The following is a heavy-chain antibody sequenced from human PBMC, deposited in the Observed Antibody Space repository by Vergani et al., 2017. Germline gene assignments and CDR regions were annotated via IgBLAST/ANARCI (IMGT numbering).Heavy chain of an antibody. V-gene: IGHV3-48*04. CDR3: ARGDRVTIIIYYYYMDV. CDR2: ISSSSSTI. CDR1: GFTFSSYS. J-gene: IGHJ6*03. D-gene: IGHD3-10*01. Sequence: VQLVESGGGVVQPGRSLRLSCAASGFTFSSYSMNWVRQAPGKGLEWVSYISSSSSTIYYADSVKGRFTISRDNAKKSLYLQMNSLRAEDTAVYYCARGDRVTIIIYYYYMDVWGKGP.